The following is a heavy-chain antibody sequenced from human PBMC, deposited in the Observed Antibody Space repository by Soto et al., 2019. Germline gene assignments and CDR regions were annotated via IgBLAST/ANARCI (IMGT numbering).Heavy chain of an antibody. Sequence: ASLKVSCKASGYTFTSYGISWVRQAPGQGLEWMGWISAYNGNTNYAQKLQGRVTMTTDTSTSTAYMELRSLRSDDTAVYYCARVEQSETCFDYWGQGTLVTVSS. V-gene: IGHV1-18*01. CDR3: ARVEQSETCFDY. CDR1: GYTFTSYG. CDR2: ISAYNGNT. J-gene: IGHJ4*02.